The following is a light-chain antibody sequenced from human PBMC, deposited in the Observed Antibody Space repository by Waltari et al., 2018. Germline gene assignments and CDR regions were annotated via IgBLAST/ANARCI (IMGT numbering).Light chain of an antibody. CDR1: QSVLYSSNNKNY. V-gene: IGKV4-1*01. CDR2: WAS. CDR3: QQYYSTQWT. Sequence: DIVMTQSPDSLSVALGERATINSTSTQSVLYSSNNKNYFAWYQQKPGQPPKLLIYWASTRESGVPDRFSGSGSGTDFTLTISSLQAEDVAVYYCQQYYSTQWTFGQGTKVEIK. J-gene: IGKJ1*01.